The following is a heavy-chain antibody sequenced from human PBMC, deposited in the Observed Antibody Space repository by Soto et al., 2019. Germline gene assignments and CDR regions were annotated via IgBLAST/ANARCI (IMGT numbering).Heavy chain of an antibody. V-gene: IGHV1-3*05. CDR3: ARSIVVVTALDY. Sequence: QVQLVQSGAEEKKPGASVKVSCKASGYTFTSYAMHWVRQAPGQRLEWMGWINAGNGNTKYSQKYQGRVNITRDTSASTAYMELSSLSSEDTALYYCARSIVVVTALDYWGQGTLVTVSS. CDR2: INAGNGNT. CDR1: GYTFTSYA. J-gene: IGHJ4*02. D-gene: IGHD2-21*02.